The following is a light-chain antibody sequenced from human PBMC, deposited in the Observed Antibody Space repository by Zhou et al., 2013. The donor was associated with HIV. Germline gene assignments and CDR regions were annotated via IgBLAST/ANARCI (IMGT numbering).Light chain of an antibody. J-gene: IGLJ1*01. CDR3: QSYDSSLSASNYV. CDR1: SSDVGGYNY. Sequence: QSALTQPPSASGSPGQSVTISCTGTSSDVGGYNYVSWYQQHPGKAPKVMIYDVSKRPSGVPDRFSGSKSGTSASLAITGLQAEDEADYYCQSYDSSLSASNYVFGTGTKVTVL. V-gene: IGLV2-8*01. CDR2: DVS.